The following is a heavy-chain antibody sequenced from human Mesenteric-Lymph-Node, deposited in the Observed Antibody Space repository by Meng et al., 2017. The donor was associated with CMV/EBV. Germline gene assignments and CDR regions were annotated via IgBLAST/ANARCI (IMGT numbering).Heavy chain of an antibody. V-gene: IGHV3-7*01. J-gene: IGHJ1*01. CDR2: INQDGSEK. D-gene: IGHD4-23*01. Sequence: GESLNISCAASGFTFSNLWMTWVRQAPGKGLERVAHINQDGSEKYYVDSVKGRFTISRDNAKSTLYLQMNSLRADDTAVYFCADPPVGFWGQGTLVTVSS. CDR1: GFTFSNLW. CDR3: ADPPVGF.